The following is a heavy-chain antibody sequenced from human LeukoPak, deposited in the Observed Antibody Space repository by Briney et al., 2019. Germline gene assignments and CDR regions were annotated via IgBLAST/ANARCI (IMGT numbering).Heavy chain of an antibody. CDR2: NIPIFGTA. CDR1: GGTFSSYA. D-gene: IGHD4-11*01. Sequence: ASGKVSCKASGGTFSSYAISWVRQAAGQGLEWMGGNIPIFGTANYAQKFQGRVTITADESTSTAYMELSSLRSEDTAVYYCARDRSNYLGGYYSYGMDVWGQGTTVTVSS. CDR3: ARDRSNYLGGYYSYGMDV. V-gene: IGHV1-69*01. J-gene: IGHJ6*02.